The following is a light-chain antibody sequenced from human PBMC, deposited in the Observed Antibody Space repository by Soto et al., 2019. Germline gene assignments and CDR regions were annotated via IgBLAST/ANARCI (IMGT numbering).Light chain of an antibody. V-gene: IGLV2-14*01. J-gene: IGLJ1*01. CDR2: DVT. CDR3: SSYRRSNTRV. CDR1: SSDVGYYNY. Sequence: QSALTQPASVSGSPGQSITISCTGTSSDVGYYNYVSWYQQHPGKAPKLIIYDVTNRPSGVSNRFSGSKSGNTASLTISGLQAEDEADYYCSSYRRSNTRVFGTGTKLTGL.